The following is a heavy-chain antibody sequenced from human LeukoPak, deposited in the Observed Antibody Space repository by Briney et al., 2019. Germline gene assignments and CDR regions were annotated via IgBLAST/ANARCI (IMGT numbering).Heavy chain of an antibody. CDR3: ARGRTYYYDTSGYYPSIYYGMDV. D-gene: IGHD3-22*01. Sequence: SETLSLTCAVYGGSFSGYYWSWIRQPPGKGLEWIGEINHSGSTNYNPSLKSRVTISVDTSKNQFSLKLSSVTAADTAVYYCARGRTYYYDTSGYYPSIYYGMDVWGQGTTVIVSS. J-gene: IGHJ6*02. CDR2: INHSGST. V-gene: IGHV4-34*01. CDR1: GGSFSGYY.